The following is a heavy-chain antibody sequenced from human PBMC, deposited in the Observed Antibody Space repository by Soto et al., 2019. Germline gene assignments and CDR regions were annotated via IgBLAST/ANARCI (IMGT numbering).Heavy chain of an antibody. CDR2: LYPGDSDT. Sequence: ESLKISCKGSGYSFTPYRIGWVRQMPGKGLEWMGMLYPGDSDTRYSPSFQGQVTISAAKSISTAYLQWSSLKASDTAMYYCARALGYCSGGTCYNGFDIWGQGTLVTVSS. CDR3: ARALGYCSGGTCYNGFDI. J-gene: IGHJ3*02. CDR1: GYSFTPYR. V-gene: IGHV5-51*01. D-gene: IGHD2-15*01.